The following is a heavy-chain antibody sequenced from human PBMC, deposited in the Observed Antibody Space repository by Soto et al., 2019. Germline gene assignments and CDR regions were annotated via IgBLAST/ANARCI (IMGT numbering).Heavy chain of an antibody. J-gene: IGHJ4*02. CDR1: RGCISRGGYY. V-gene: IGHV4-30-4*08. CDR2: IFFRGST. Sequence: NLDLTCTVSRGCISRGGYYCNWIRQPPGKGLEWIGNIFFRGSTHYNPSLESRLSMSVDTSRNQFSLRLTSVTAADTAVYYFARVVTADDSFDVRCQGTLVPGSS. D-gene: IGHD2-21*02. CDR3: ARVVTADDSFDV.